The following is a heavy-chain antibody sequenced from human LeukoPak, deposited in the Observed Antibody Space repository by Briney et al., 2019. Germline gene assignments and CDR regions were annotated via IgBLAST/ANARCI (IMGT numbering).Heavy chain of an antibody. Sequence: SETLSLTCAVYGGSFSGYYWSWIRQPPGKGLEWIGEINHSGSTNYNPSLKSRVTISVDTSKNQFSLKLSSVTTADTAVYYCARQRGYSYGAHFDYWGQGTLVTISS. CDR2: INHSGST. CDR1: GGSFSGYY. D-gene: IGHD5-18*01. J-gene: IGHJ4*02. CDR3: ARQRGYSYGAHFDY. V-gene: IGHV4-34*01.